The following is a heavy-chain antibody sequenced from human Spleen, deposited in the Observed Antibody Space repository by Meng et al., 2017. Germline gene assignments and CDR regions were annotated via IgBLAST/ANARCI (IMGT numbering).Heavy chain of an antibody. J-gene: IGHJ4*02. V-gene: IGHV1-2*06. CDR2: INPNSGGA. Sequence: QVQRMQSGAEVKQPGASVKVSCKASGYTFTDYYMHWVRQAPGQGLEWMGRINPNSGGANYAQKFQGRVTITRDTSATTAYMELSSLRSEDTAVYYCARQVPEFYFDYWGQGTLVTVSS. D-gene: IGHD3-10*01. CDR1: GYTFTDYY. CDR3: ARQVPEFYFDY.